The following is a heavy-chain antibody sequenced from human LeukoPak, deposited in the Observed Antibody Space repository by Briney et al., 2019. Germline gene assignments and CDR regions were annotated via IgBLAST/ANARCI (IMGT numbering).Heavy chain of an antibody. V-gene: IGHV5-51*01. CDR3: ARHKGSTQNGEFDY. CDR2: IYPDDCDT. J-gene: IGHJ4*02. D-gene: IGHD5/OR15-5a*01. Sequence: GGALQISWKGSGYHFTTYWIGWVRQMPGKGLEGRGIIYPDDCDTRYSPSFQGQVTISADKSISTAYLHWSSLKASDTAMYYCARHKGSTQNGEFDYWGQGTLVTVSS. CDR1: GYHFTTYW.